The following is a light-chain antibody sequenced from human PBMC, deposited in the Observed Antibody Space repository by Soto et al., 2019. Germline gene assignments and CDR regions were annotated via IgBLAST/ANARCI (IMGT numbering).Light chain of an antibody. CDR1: QSVSSSY. V-gene: IGKV3-20*01. CDR3: QQYSSSPPFT. J-gene: IGKJ2*01. CDR2: GAS. Sequence: ELVLTQSPGTLSLSPGERATLSCRASQSVSSSYVAWYQQKPGQAPRLLIYGASNRATGIPDRFSGSGSGTDFTLTISRLEPEDFAVYFCQQYSSSPPFTFGQGTKVEIK.